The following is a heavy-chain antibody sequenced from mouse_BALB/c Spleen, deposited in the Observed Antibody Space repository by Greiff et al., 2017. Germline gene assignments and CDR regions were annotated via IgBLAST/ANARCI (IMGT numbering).Heavy chain of an antibody. CDR2: ISSGGST. J-gene: IGHJ4*01. CDR3: ARGTGLYDYDPYYYAMDY. D-gene: IGHD2-4*01. CDR1: GFTFSSYA. V-gene: IGHV5-6-5*01. Sequence: EVNLVESGGGLVKPGGSLKLSCAASGFTFSSYAMSWVRQTPEKRLEWVASISSGGSTYYPDSVKGRFTISRDNARNILYLQMSSLRSEDTAMYYCARGTGLYDYDPYYYAMDYWGQGTSVTVSS.